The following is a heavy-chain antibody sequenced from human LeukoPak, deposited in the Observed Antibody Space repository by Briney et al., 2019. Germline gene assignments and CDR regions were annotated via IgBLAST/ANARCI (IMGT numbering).Heavy chain of an antibody. V-gene: IGHV3-23*01. CDR1: GFTFSTYA. CDR2: IGGSGDNT. Sequence: GGSLRLSCAASGFTFSTYAMSWVRQAPGKGLEWVSEIGGSGDNTDYADSVEGRFTISRDNSKNTLYLQMNSLRAEDTAVYYCAKDQDDFPNWGQETLVTVSS. J-gene: IGHJ4*02. CDR3: AKDQDDFPN. D-gene: IGHD3-3*01.